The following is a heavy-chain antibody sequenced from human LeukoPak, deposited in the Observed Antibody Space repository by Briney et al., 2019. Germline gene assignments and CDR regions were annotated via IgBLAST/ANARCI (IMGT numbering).Heavy chain of an antibody. V-gene: IGHV5-51*01. CDR3: ARPLNAGGVMTTVSY. D-gene: IGHD4-11*01. CDR2: IYPGDSDT. Sequence: GESLKISCKGSGYSFTSYWIGWVRQMPGKGLEWMGIIYPGDSDTRYSPSFQGQVTISADKSISTAYLQWSSLKALDTAMYYCARPLNAGGVMTTVSYWGQGTPATVSS. CDR1: GYSFTSYW. J-gene: IGHJ4*02.